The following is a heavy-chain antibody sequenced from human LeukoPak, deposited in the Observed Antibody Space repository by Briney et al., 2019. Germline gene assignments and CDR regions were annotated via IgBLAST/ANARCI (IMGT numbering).Heavy chain of an antibody. Sequence: PSETLSLTCTVSGGSISRYYWSWIRQPPGKGLEWIGYIYYSGSTNYNPSLKSRVTISVDTSKNQFSLKLSSVTAADTAVYYCARGPVGATPGCYFDLWGPRTLVTVSS. CDR2: IYYSGST. D-gene: IGHD1-26*01. J-gene: IGHJ2*01. CDR1: GGSISRYY. V-gene: IGHV4-59*01. CDR3: ARGPVGATPGCYFDL.